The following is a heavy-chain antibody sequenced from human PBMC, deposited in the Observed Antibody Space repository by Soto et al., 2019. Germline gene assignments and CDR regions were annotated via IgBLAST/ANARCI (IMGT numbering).Heavy chain of an antibody. CDR1: GYTFTDYD. CDR3: ARVAVAARPRWYNWFDP. D-gene: IGHD2-15*01. V-gene: IGHV1-8*01. CDR2: MNPNSGET. Sequence: QEQLVQSGAEVKKPGASVKVSCKTSGYTFTDYDINWVRQATGQVLEWIGWMNPNSGETGYAQKFQGRVNISRSASLSRAYSELSSLRSEDTAVYYCARVAVAARPRWYNWFDPWGQGTLVTVSS. J-gene: IGHJ5*02.